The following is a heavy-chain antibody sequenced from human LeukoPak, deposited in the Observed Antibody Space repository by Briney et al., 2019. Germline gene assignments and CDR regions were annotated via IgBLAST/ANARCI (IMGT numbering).Heavy chain of an antibody. CDR1: GFTFSSYG. CDR2: IRYDGSNK. Sequence: GGSLRLSCAASGFTFSSYGMHWVRQAPGKGLEWVAFIRYDGSNKYYADSVKGRFTISRDNSKNTLYLQMNSLRAEDTAVYYCAKEGAIGARYYYYMDVWGKGTTVTVSS. J-gene: IGHJ6*03. V-gene: IGHV3-30*02. CDR3: AKEGAIGARYYYYMDV. D-gene: IGHD5-12*01.